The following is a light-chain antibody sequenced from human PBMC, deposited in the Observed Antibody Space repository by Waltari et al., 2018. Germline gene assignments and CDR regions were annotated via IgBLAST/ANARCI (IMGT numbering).Light chain of an antibody. CDR1: QSVSRA. V-gene: IGKV3-20*01. J-gene: IGKJ1*01. CDR3: QHYVRLPVT. Sequence: EIVLPQSPGTLSVSPGERVTLSCRASQSVSRALAWYQQKPGQAPRLLLYGASTRATGIPDRFSGSGSGTDFSLTISRLEPEDFAVYYCQHYVRLPVTFGQGTKVEIK. CDR2: GAS.